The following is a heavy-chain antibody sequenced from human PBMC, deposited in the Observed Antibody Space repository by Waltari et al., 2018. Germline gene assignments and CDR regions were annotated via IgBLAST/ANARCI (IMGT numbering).Heavy chain of an antibody. CDR1: GGTFTSYA. Sequence: QVQLVQSGAAVKNPGSSVHVSCKASGGTFTSYAIIWVGQAPGQVLEWMGRFIPFLGIANYAQKFQGRVTITADKSTSTAYMELSSLRSEDTAGYYCASGTEAALPDGGYWGQGTLVTVSS. V-gene: IGHV1-69*04. J-gene: IGHJ4*02. CDR3: ASGTEAALPDGGY. CDR2: FIPFLGIA. D-gene: IGHD6-6*01.